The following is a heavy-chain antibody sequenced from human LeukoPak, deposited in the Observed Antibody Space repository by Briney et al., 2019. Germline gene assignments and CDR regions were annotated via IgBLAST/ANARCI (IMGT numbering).Heavy chain of an antibody. CDR3: ARSTVTIGYTPPPPDY. V-gene: IGHV3-11*01. J-gene: IGHJ4*02. CDR2: VSSSGSTI. Sequence: GGSLRLSCAASGFTFSDYYMSWIRQAPGKGLEWVSYVSSSGSTIYYADSVKGRFTISRDNAKNSLYLQMNSLRAEDTAVYYCARSTVTIGYTPPPPDYWGQGTLVTVSS. D-gene: IGHD4-11*01. CDR1: GFTFSDYY.